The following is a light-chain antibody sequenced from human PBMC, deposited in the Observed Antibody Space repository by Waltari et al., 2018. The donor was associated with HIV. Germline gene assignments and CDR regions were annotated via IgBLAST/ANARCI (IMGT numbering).Light chain of an antibody. CDR1: SSSIGSNT. CDR2: NND. Sequence: QSVLTQPPSASGTPGLRVTFSCSGGSSSIGSNTVNWYQQVPGAAPRLLIYNNDRRPAGVPDRFSGSKSGTSASLAIRGHQSEDEADYYCAAWDDSLKDVLFGGGTKLTVL. V-gene: IGLV1-44*01. J-gene: IGLJ2*01. CDR3: AAWDDSLKDVL.